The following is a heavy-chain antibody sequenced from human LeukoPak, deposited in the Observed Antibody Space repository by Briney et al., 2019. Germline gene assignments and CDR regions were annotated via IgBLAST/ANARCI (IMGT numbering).Heavy chain of an antibody. V-gene: IGHV3-33*01. CDR1: GFTFSSYG. J-gene: IGHJ4*02. CDR3: ASGGGYSSSWYALDY. D-gene: IGHD6-13*01. CDR2: IWYDGSNK. Sequence: GRSLRLSCAASGFTFSSYGMHWVRQAPGKGLEWVAVIWYDGSNKYYADSVKGRFTISRDNSKNTLYLQMNSLRAEDTAVYYCASGGGYSSSWYALDYWGQGTLVTVSS.